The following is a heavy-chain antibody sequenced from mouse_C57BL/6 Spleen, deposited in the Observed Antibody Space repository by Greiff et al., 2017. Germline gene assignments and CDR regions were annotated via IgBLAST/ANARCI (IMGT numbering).Heavy chain of an antibody. J-gene: IGHJ3*01. D-gene: IGHD1-1*01. V-gene: IGHV3-6*01. CDR2: ISYDGSN. CDR3: AREGDYGSSFAY. Sequence: EVQLQESGPGLVKPSQSLSLTCSVTGYSITSGYYWNWIRQFPGNKLEWMGYISYDGSNNYNPSLKNRISITRDTSKNQLFLKLNSVTTEDTATYYCAREGDYGSSFAYWGQGALVTVSA. CDR1: GYSITSGYY.